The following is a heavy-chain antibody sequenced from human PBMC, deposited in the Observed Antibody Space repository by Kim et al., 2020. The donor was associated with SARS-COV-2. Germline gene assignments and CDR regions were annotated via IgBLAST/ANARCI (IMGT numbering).Heavy chain of an antibody. CDR2: T. J-gene: IGHJ4*02. V-gene: IGHV5-51*01. D-gene: IGHD6-13*01. Sequence: TSYTPSFQGQVTLSAEKSISTAYLQWSSLKASDTAMYYCARLLAAAHFDYWGQGTLVTVSS. CDR3: ARLLAAAHFDY.